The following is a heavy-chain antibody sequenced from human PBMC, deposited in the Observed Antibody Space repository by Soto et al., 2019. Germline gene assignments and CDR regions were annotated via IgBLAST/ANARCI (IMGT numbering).Heavy chain of an antibody. V-gene: IGHV3-48*01. CDR1: GFTFSSYS. D-gene: IGHD3-3*01. Sequence: GGSLRLSCAASGFTFSSYSMNWVRQAPGKGLEWVSYISSSSSTIYYADSVKGRFTISRDNAKNSLYLQMNSLRAEDTAVYYCARGETTIFGVAPSAFDIWGQGTMVTVSS. J-gene: IGHJ3*02. CDR2: ISSSSSTI. CDR3: ARGETTIFGVAPSAFDI.